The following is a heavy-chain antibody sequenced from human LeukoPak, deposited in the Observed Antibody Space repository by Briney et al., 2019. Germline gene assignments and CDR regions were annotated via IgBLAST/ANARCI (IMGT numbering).Heavy chain of an antibody. CDR1: GFIFSSYG. Sequence: GGSLRLSCVASGFIFSSYGMHWVRQAPGKGLEWVAFTRSDGSDKYYTGSVKGRFTISRDNSKNTLYLQMNSLRAEDTAVYYCGKHDSASDYCGQGTVVTVSS. J-gene: IGHJ4*02. V-gene: IGHV3-30*02. CDR2: TRSDGSDK. D-gene: IGHD1-26*01. CDR3: GKHDSASDY.